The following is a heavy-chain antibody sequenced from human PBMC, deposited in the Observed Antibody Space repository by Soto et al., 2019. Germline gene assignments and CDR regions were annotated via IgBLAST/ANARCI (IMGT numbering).Heavy chain of an antibody. J-gene: IGHJ4*02. D-gene: IGHD3-22*01. CDR3: ARDTDDSSGYYLLL. CDR2: INPSGDSR. V-gene: IGHV1-46*01. CDR1: GFSFSDYF. Sequence: ASVKVSCKASGFSFSDYFMHWVRQAPGQGLEWMGIINPSGDSRNYAQKFQGRVTITRDTSTSTVYMDLSSLRSEDTAVYYCARDTDDSSGYYLLLWGQGTLVTVSS.